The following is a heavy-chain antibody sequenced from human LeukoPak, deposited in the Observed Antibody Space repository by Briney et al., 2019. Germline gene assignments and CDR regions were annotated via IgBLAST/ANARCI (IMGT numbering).Heavy chain of an antibody. CDR3: ARAKGGTTNAFDI. D-gene: IGHD2/OR15-2a*01. CDR2: INPSGGST. CDR1: GGTFSSYA. J-gene: IGHJ3*02. V-gene: IGHV1-46*01. Sequence: SVKVSCKASGGTFSSYAISWVRQAPGQGLEWMGIINPSGGSTSYAQKFQGRVTMTTDTSSSTAYMELRSLRSDDTAVYYCARAKGGTTNAFDIWGQGTMVTVSS.